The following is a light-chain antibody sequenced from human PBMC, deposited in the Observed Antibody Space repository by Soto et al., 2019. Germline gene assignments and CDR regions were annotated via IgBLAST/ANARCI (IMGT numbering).Light chain of an antibody. Sequence: DIQMTQSPSTPSASIGDRVTITCRASESIRTWLAWYQHKPGKAPKFLIYDASSLESGVPSRFSGSGSGTEFTLTISSLQPDDFAIYYCQQYNNYPRTFGQGTKVDIK. J-gene: IGKJ1*01. CDR2: DAS. CDR1: ESIRTW. V-gene: IGKV1-5*01. CDR3: QQYNNYPRT.